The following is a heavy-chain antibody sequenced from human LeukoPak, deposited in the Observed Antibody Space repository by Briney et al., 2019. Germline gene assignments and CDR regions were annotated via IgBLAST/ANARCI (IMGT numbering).Heavy chain of an antibody. CDR3: VRSLPGTLLRGYGMDV. D-gene: IGHD3-10*01. CDR2: ISSSGSTI. Sequence: PGGSLRLSCAASGFTFSDYYMSWIRQAPGKGLEWVSYISSSGSTIYYADSVKGRFTISRDNAKNSLYLQMNSLRAEDTAVYYCVRSLPGTLLRGYGMDVWGPGTTVTVS. J-gene: IGHJ6*02. CDR1: GFTFSDYY. V-gene: IGHV3-11*01.